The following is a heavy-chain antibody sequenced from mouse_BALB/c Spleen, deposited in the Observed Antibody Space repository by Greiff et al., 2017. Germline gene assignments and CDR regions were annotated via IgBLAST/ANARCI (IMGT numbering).Heavy chain of an antibody. CDR3: TRGDWFDY. V-gene: IGHV1-69*02. J-gene: IGHJ2*01. Sequence: QVQLQQPGAELVRPGASVKLSCKASGYTFTSYWINWVKQRPGQGLEWIGNIYPSDSYTNYNQKFKDKATLTVDKSSSTAYMQLSSPTSEDSAVYYCTRGDWFDYWGQGTTLTVSS. CDR1: GYTFTSYW. CDR2: IYPSDSYT. D-gene: IGHD4-1*01.